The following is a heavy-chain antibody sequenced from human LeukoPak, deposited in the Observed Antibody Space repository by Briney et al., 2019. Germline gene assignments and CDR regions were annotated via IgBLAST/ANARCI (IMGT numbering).Heavy chain of an antibody. V-gene: IGHV5-51*01. D-gene: IGHD2-2*02. CDR2: IYPGDSDT. CDR3: ARAGYCSSTSCYTTFDY. Sequence: HGESLKISCKGSGYSFTSYWIGWVRQMPGKGLEWMGIIYPGDSDTRYSPSFQGQVTISADKSISTAYLQWSSLKASDTAMYYCARAGYCSSTSCYTTFDYWGQGTLVTVSS. CDR1: GYSFTSYW. J-gene: IGHJ4*02.